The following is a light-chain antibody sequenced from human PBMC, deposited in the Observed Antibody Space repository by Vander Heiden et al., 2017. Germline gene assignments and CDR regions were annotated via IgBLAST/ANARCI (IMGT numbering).Light chain of an antibody. CDR1: QSVLYNSNNKNY. J-gene: IGKJ1*01. V-gene: IGKV4-1*01. Sequence: DIVMTPSPDSPAVSLGERATINCKSSQSVLYNSNNKNYLAWYQQKPRQPPKLLIYWASTRESGVPDRFSGSGSGTDFTLTISSLQAEDVAVYYCQQYYGTWTFGQGTKVEIK. CDR3: QQYYGTWT. CDR2: WAS.